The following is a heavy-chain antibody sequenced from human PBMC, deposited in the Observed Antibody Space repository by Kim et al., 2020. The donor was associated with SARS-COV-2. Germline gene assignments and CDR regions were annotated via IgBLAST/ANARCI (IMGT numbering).Heavy chain of an antibody. D-gene: IGHD2-2*02. CDR1: GGSFSGYY. Sequence: SETLSLTCAVYGGSFSGYYWSWIRQPPGKGLEWIGEINHSGSTNYNPSLKSRVTISVDTSKNQFSLKLSSVTAADTAVYYCARGRARPAIVVVPAAIFD. CDR3: ARGRARPAIVVVPAAIFD. J-gene: IGHJ4*01. V-gene: IGHV4-34*01. CDR2: INHSGST.